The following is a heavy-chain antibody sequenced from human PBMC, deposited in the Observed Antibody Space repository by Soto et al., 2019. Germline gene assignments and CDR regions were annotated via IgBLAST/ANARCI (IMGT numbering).Heavy chain of an antibody. CDR3: ASVDTQLYCYGMDV. J-gene: IGHJ6*02. Sequence: QVQLVQSGAEVKKPGSSVKVSCKASGGTFSSYAISWVRQAPGQGLEWMGGIIPILRTADYAQKFQGRVTITADESTSTAYMALSSRRSEDTAVYYCASVDTQLYCYGMDVWGQGTTVTVSS. CDR2: IIPILRTA. D-gene: IGHD2-15*01. CDR1: GGTFSSYA. V-gene: IGHV1-69*11.